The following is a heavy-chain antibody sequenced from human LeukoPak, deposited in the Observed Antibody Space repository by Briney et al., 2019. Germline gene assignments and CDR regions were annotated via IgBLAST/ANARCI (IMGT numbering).Heavy chain of an antibody. Sequence: EASVKVSCKASGYXFANFGINWVRQAPGQGLEWMGWISAYNVNTNYTQKFQGRVTLTTDTSTGTAYMELRSLRSDDTAVYYCARDDGDYWGQGTLVTVSS. CDR3: ARDDGDY. V-gene: IGHV1-18*01. CDR1: GYXFANFG. J-gene: IGHJ4*02. CDR2: ISAYNVNT.